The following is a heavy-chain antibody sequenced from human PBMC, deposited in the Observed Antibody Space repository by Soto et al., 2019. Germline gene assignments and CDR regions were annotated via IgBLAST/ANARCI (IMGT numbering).Heavy chain of an antibody. Sequence: QMQLVQSGPEVKEPGTSVTVSCKASGLTFSTSAVQWLRQTRGQRLEWIGWIVVGSGNTNYAQKCHERVTITRDMSASTAYMDLSSLASEDTALYYCGAPIYDYWSGNAPMDVWGQGTTVTVSS. CDR2: IVVGSGNT. CDR3: GAPIYDYWSGNAPMDV. CDR1: GLTFSTSA. V-gene: IGHV1-58*01. J-gene: IGHJ6*02. D-gene: IGHD3-3*01.